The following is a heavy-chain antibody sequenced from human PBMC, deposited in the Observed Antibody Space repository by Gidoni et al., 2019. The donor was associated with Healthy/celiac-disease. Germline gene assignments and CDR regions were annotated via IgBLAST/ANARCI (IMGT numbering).Heavy chain of an antibody. CDR1: GFTFSNAW. CDR3: TTGGGYCSSTSCYTYYYGMDV. D-gene: IGHD2-2*02. V-gene: IGHV3-15*01. Sequence: EVQLVESGGGLVKPGGSLRLYCAASGFTFSNAWMSWVLQAPGKGLEWVGRIKIKTEGGTTDYAAPVKGRFTISRDDSKNTLYLQMNSLKTEDTAVYYCTTGGGYCSSTSCYTYYYGMDVWGQGTTVTVSS. CDR2: IKIKTEGGTT. J-gene: IGHJ6*02.